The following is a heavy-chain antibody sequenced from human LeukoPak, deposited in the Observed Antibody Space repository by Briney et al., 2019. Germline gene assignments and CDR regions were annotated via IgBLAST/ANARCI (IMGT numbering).Heavy chain of an antibody. CDR1: GFTFTNYA. CDR2: ISEGVGNT. CDR3: AKREKGTTGRFFDY. V-gene: IGHV3-23*01. J-gene: IGHJ4*02. D-gene: IGHD4-17*01. Sequence: GGSLRLSCAASGFTFTNYAMTWVRQAPGKGLEWVSGISEGVGNTYYADSVKGRFTISRDHSKDTLYLQMNSLRAEDTALYYCAKREKGTTGRFFDYWGQGTLVTVSS.